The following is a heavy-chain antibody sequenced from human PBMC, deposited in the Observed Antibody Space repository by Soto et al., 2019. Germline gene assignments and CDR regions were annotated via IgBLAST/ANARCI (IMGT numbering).Heavy chain of an antibody. Sequence: WGSLRLSCAASGFSFSGYNMNWVRQAPGKGLEWVSSISVDINYIYYADSVQGRFTISRDNAKNSVYLQMNSLRAEDTAVYYCARDGGVAAPLANYFEYSGQGTIVSVSP. CDR1: GFSFSGYN. J-gene: IGHJ4*02. CDR3: ARDGGVAAPLANYFEY. V-gene: IGHV3-21*01. CDR2: ISVDINYI. D-gene: IGHD2-15*01.